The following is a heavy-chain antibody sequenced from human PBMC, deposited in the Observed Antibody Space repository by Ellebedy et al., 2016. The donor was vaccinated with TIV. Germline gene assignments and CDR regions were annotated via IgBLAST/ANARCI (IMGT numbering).Heavy chain of an antibody. CDR2: ISSDGSNK. D-gene: IGHD1-7*01. J-gene: IGHJ4*02. CDR3: VKGWNSDC. V-gene: IGHV3-30-3*01. CDR1: RFTLIEYT. Sequence: GESLKISCTASRFTLIEYTLHWVRQAPGKGLEWVAFISSDGSNKYSADSVKGRFTISRDTSKNTLYLQMNSLRAEDTAVYYCVKGWNSDCWGQGTLVTVSS.